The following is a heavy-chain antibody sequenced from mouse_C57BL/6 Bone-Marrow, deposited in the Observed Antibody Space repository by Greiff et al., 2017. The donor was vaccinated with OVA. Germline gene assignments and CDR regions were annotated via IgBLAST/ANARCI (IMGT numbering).Heavy chain of an antibody. CDR1: GYTFTSYG. CDR3: ARDLVWYFDV. Sequence: VQLQQSGAELARPGASVKLSCKASGYTFTSYGISWVKQRTGQGLEWIGEIYPRSGNTYYNEKFKGKATLTADKSSSTAYMELRSLTSEDSAVYFCARDLVWYFDVWGTGTTVTVSS. CDR2: IYPRSGNT. V-gene: IGHV1-81*01. J-gene: IGHJ1*03.